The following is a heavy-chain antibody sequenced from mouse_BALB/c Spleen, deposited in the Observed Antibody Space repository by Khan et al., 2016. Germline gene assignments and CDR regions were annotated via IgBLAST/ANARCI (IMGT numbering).Heavy chain of an antibody. Sequence: EVKLLESGGGPVQPGGSLKLSCAASGFDFSRYWMSWVRQAPGKGLEWIGEINPDSSTINYTPSLKDKFIISRDNAKNTLYLQMSKVRSEDTALYYCARPNDGYFTSWFAYWGQGTLVTVSA. CDR1: GFDFSRYW. CDR2: INPDSSTI. J-gene: IGHJ3*01. CDR3: ARPNDGYFTSWFAY. D-gene: IGHD2-3*01. V-gene: IGHV4-1*02.